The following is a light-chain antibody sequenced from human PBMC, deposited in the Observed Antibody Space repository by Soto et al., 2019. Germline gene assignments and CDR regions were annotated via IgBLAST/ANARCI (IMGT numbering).Light chain of an antibody. J-gene: IGKJ2*01. Sequence: VLTQSPATLSSSPGERASLSCRASQSVSSSLGLYQQKPGQAPRLLIYAASNRATGIPTRFSGSGSGTDFTLTISSLEPEDFAFYYCQERSTWPFTFGQGTKVDI. V-gene: IGKV3-11*01. CDR2: AAS. CDR1: QSVSSS. CDR3: QERSTWPFT.